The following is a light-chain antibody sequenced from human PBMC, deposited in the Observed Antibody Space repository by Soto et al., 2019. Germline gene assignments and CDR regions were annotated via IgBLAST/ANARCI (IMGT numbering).Light chain of an antibody. CDR3: QQYGSSGT. V-gene: IGKV3-20*01. CDR1: QSISPY. CDR2: GAS. Sequence: TQSPSSLSASVGDRVTITCRASQSISPYLAWYQQKPGQAPRLLIYGASNRATGIPDRFSGSGSGTDFTLTISRLEPEDFAVYYCQQYGSSGTFGQGTKVDIK. J-gene: IGKJ1*01.